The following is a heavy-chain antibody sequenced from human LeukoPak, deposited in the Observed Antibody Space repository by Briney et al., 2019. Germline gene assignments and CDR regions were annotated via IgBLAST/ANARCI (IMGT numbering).Heavy chain of an antibody. V-gene: IGHV3-74*01. CDR2: INSDGSST. Sequence: GGSLRLSCAASGFTFSSYWMHWVRQAPGKGLVWVSRINSDGSSTSYADSVKGRFTISRDNAKNTLYLQMNSLRAEDTAVYYCARAPGLWLVNYYYYYGMDVWGQGTTVTVSS. J-gene: IGHJ6*02. CDR1: GFTFSSYW. CDR3: ARAPGLWLVNYYYYYGMDV. D-gene: IGHD6-19*01.